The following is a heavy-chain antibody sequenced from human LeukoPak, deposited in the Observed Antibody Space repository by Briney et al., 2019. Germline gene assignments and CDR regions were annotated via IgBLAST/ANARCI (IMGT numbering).Heavy chain of an antibody. V-gene: IGHV3-21*01. CDR2: ISGSSIYI. CDR1: GFTFSAYS. Sequence: GGSLRLSCATSGFTFSAYSMNWVRQAPGKGLEWVSSISGSSIYINYADSVKGRFTISSDNAKNSLYLQMNSLRAEDTAVYYCARDHAGSGDYFDYWGQGTLVTVSS. CDR3: ARDHAGSGDYFDY. D-gene: IGHD3-10*01. J-gene: IGHJ4*02.